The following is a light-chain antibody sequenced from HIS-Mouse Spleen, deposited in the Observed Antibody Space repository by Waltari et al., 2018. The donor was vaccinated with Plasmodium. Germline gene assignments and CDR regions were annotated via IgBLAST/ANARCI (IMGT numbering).Light chain of an antibody. CDR1: ALPKKT. J-gene: IGLJ3*02. CDR3: YSTDSSGNHRV. Sequence: SSELTQPPSVSVSPGQTARITCSGDALPKKTAHWYQQKSGQAPVLVIYEDSKRPSGIPERFSGSSSGTMATLTISGAQVEDEADYYCYSTDSSGNHRVFGGGTKLTVL. V-gene: IGLV3-10*01. CDR2: EDS.